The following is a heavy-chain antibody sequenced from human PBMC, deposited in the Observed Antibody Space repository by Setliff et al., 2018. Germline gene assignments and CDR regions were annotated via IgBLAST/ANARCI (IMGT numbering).Heavy chain of an antibody. Sequence: PGGSLRLSCAASGFTFSSYGINWVRQAPGKGLEWVSYISSSSSTIYYADSVKGRFTISRDNAKISLYLRMNRLRAEDTAVYYCARVAGRGRYWYFDLWGRGTLVTVSS. J-gene: IGHJ2*01. CDR3: ARVAGRGRYWYFDL. CDR2: ISSSSSTI. CDR1: GFTFSSYG. V-gene: IGHV3-48*04.